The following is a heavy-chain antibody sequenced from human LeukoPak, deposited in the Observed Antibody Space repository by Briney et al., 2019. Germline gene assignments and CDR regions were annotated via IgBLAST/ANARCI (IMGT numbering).Heavy chain of an antibody. J-gene: IGHJ3*02. V-gene: IGHV5-51*01. Sequence: GESLKISCKGSGYSFTSYWIGWVRQMPGKGLEWMGIIYPGDSDTRYSPSSQGQVTISADKSISTAYLQWSSLKASDTAMYYCARPKRGARTAFDIWGQGTMVTVSS. D-gene: IGHD1-26*01. CDR3: ARPKRGARTAFDI. CDR2: IYPGDSDT. CDR1: GYSFTSYW.